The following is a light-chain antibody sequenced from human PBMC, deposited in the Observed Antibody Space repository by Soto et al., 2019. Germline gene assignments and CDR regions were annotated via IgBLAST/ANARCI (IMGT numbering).Light chain of an antibody. V-gene: IGLV2-14*02. J-gene: IGLJ1*01. CDR3: SSYTSSSTYV. CDR2: EVS. Sequence: QSALTQPASVSASPGQSITIPCTGTSSDVGSYNLVSWFQQHPGKVPKLMIYEVSNRPSGVSNRFSGSKSGNTASLTISGLQAEDEADYYCSSYTSSSTYVFGTGTKLTVL. CDR1: SSDVGSYNL.